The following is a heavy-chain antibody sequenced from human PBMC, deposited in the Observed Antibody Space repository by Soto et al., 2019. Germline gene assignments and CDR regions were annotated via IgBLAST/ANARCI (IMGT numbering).Heavy chain of an antibody. J-gene: IGHJ6*02. Sequence: QVQLVQSGAEVKKLGSSVKVSCKASGGTFSSYAISWVRQAPGQGLEWMGGIIPILGTANYAQKFQGRVTITADESTSTAYMELSSLRSEDTAVYYCASQEVVVITFDYYGMDVWGQGTTVTVSS. V-gene: IGHV1-69*11. CDR3: ASQEVVVITFDYYGMDV. D-gene: IGHD3-22*01. CDR2: IIPILGTA. CDR1: GGTFSSYA.